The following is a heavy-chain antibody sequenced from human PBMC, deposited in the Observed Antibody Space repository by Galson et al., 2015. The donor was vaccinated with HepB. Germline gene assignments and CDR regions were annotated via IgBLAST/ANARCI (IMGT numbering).Heavy chain of an antibody. CDR3: ARNSGYNDLNYGMDV. V-gene: IGHV1-69*13. J-gene: IGHJ6*02. CDR2: IIPIFGTA. Sequence: SVKVSCKASGGTFSRYAVNWVRQAPGQGLEWMGGIIPIFGTANYAQKFQGRVTITADESTSTAYMELSSLRFEDTAVYYCARNSGYNDLNYGMDVWVQGTTVPGSS. D-gene: IGHD5-12*01. CDR1: GGTFSRYA.